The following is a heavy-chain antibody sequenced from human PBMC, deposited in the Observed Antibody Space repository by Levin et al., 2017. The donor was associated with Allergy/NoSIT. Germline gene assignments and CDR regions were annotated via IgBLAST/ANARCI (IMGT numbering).Heavy chain of an antibody. Sequence: SETLSLTCTVSGGSISSYYWSWIRQPPGKGLEWIGYIYYSGSTNYNPFLKSRVTISVDTSKNQFSLKLSSVTAADPAVYYCARVLRAYYYGSGSNNWFDPWGQGTLVTVSS. V-gene: IGHV4-59*01. D-gene: IGHD3-10*01. J-gene: IGHJ5*02. CDR1: GGSISSYY. CDR3: ARVLRAYYYGSGSNNWFDP. CDR2: IYYSGST.